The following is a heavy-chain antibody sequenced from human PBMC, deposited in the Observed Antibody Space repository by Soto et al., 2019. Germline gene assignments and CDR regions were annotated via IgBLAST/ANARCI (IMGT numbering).Heavy chain of an antibody. CDR2: IKQDGSEK. CDR3: AVENSNYGSGFDY. D-gene: IGHD4-4*01. CDR1: GFTFISYW. Sequence: EVQLVESGGALFQPGGSLRLSCAASGFTFISYWLSWSRQAPGKGRKWVANIKQDGSEKNYVDSVKGRFTISRDNAKNSLYLQMNSLRAEDTAVYYCAVENSNYGSGFDYWGQGTLVTVSS. V-gene: IGHV3-7*01. J-gene: IGHJ4*02.